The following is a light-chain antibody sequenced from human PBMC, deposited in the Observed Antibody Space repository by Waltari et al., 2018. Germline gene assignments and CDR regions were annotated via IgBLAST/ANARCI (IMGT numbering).Light chain of an antibody. CDR2: YVN. J-gene: IGLJ1*01. CDR1: SSDVGGYPY. Sequence: QSALTQPASVSGSPGQSITISCTGTSSDVGGYPYVSWYQHHPGKAPKLMIHYVNNRPSGVSNRSSGSKSGNTASLTISGLQAEDEADYYCSSYTSISTFYVFGTGTKVTVL. CDR3: SSYTSISTFYV. V-gene: IGLV2-14*03.